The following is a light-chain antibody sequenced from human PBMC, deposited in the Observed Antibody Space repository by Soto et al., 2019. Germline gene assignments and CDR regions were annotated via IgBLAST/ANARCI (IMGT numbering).Light chain of an antibody. CDR3: QQASSFPLT. V-gene: IGKV1D-12*01. Sequence: DIQMTQSPSSVSASVGDRVTISCRASQGINSWLAWYQQKPGKAPELLIYTASNLESGVPSRFSGSGSGTDFTLTISSLQPVDFATYYCQQASSFPLTFGGGTRVEIK. J-gene: IGKJ4*01. CDR1: QGINSW. CDR2: TAS.